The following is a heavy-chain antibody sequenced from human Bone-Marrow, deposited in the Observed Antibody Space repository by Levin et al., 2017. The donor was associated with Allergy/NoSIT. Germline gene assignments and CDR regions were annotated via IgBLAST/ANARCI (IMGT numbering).Heavy chain of an antibody. D-gene: IGHD4-17*01. V-gene: IGHV1-18*01. CDR3: ARATTVPYYYYYMDV. J-gene: IGHJ6*03. Sequence: GASVKVSCKASGYTFTSYGISWVRQAPGQGLEWMGWISAYNGNTNYAQKLQGRVTMTTDTSTSTAYMELRSLRSDDTAVYYCARATTVPYYYYYMDVWGKGTTVTVSS. CDR1: GYTFTSYG. CDR2: ISAYNGNT.